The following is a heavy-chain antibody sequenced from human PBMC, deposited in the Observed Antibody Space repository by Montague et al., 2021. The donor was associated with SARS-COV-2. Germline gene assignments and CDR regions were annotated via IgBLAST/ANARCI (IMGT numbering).Heavy chain of an antibody. CDR2: IPYKGNT. V-gene: IGHV4-39*01. CDR3: ARVPNGRHDN. D-gene: IGHD2-8*01. Sequence: SETLSLTCTVSGGSVSSDTHSWAWIRQPPGKGLEWIASIPYKGNTYYNPSLRSRFTISINTSKNQFFLRVASVTAADTAVYYCARVPNGRHDNWGPGALVTVSS. CDR1: GGSVSSDTHS. J-gene: IGHJ4*02.